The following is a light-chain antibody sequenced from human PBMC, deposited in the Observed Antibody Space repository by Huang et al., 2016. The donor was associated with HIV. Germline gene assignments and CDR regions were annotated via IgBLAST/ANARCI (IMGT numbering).Light chain of an antibody. CDR3: QQRKYWPPIT. Sequence: ETVLTHSPATLSLSPGERATTSCRASQSVNSYLAWYQQQPGQTPRLLIYDASNRATGIPARFSGSRSGTDFTITISSLEPEDFAVYYCQQRKYWPPITFGQGTRLEIK. V-gene: IGKV3-11*01. J-gene: IGKJ5*01. CDR1: QSVNSY. CDR2: DAS.